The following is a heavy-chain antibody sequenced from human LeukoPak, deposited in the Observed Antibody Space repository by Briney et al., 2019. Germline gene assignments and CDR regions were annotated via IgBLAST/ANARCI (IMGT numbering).Heavy chain of an antibody. CDR1: GFTFSSYW. Sequence: LRLSCAASGFTFSSYWMSWVRQPPGKGLEWIGYIYYSGSTYYNPSLKSRVTISVDTSKNQFSLKLSSVTAADTAVYYCARVVAYCGGDCYPDYAFDIWGQGTMVTVSS. V-gene: IGHV4-30-4*08. CDR2: IYYSGST. D-gene: IGHD2-21*02. J-gene: IGHJ3*02. CDR3: ARVVAYCGGDCYPDYAFDI.